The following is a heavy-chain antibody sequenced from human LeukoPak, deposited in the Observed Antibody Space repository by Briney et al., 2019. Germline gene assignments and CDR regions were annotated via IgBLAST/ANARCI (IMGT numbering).Heavy chain of an antibody. CDR3: ARHPARKRNYWYFDL. CDR2: IYYSGST. Sequence: SETLSLTCTVSGGSISSSSYYWGWIRQPPGKGLEWIGSIYYSGSTYYNPSLKSRVTISVDTSKNQFSLKLSSVTAADTAVYYCARHPARKRNYWYFDLWGRGTLVTVSS. V-gene: IGHV4-39*01. J-gene: IGHJ2*01. CDR1: GGSISSSSYY.